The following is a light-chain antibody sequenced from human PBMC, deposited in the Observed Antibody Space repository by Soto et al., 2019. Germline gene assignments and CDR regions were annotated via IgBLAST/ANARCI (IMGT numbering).Light chain of an antibody. CDR2: DVS. V-gene: IGLV2-11*01. CDR1: SSDVGGYNY. Sequence: QSALTQPRSVSGSPGQSVTISCTGTSSDVGGYNYVSWYQQHPGKAPKLMIYDVSKRPSGVPDRFSGSKSGNTASLTISGLLDEDEADYYCCSYAGSYTYVVFGGGTKVTVL. J-gene: IGLJ2*01. CDR3: CSYAGSYTYVV.